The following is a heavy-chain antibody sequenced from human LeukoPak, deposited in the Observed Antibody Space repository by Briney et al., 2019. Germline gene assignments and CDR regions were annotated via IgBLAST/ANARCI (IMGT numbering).Heavy chain of an antibody. V-gene: IGHV1-2*02. J-gene: IGHJ5*02. CDR3: ARDLSSSWSPRFDP. CDR2: INPNSGGT. CDR1: GYTFTGYY. D-gene: IGHD6-13*01. Sequence: ASVKVSCKASGYTFTGYYMHWVRQAPGQGLEWMGWINPNSGGTNYAQKFQDRVTMTRDTSISTAYMELSRLRSDDTAVYYCARDLSSSWSPRFDPWGQGTLVTVSS.